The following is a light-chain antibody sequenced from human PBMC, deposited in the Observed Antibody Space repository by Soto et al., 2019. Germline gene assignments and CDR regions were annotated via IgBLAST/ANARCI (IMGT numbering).Light chain of an antibody. V-gene: IGKV3-20*01. CDR1: QSVFGN. CDR2: GAS. Sequence: EIVMTQSPGTLSLSPGERATLSCRASQSVFGNLAWYQQKPGQAPRLLIYGASTRATGIPARFSGSGSGTDFTLTISRLEPEDFAVYYCQQYGSSPWTFGQGTKVDIK. CDR3: QQYGSSPWT. J-gene: IGKJ1*01.